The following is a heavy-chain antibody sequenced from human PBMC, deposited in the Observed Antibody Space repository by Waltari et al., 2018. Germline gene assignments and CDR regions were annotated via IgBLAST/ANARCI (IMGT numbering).Heavy chain of an antibody. Sequence: DVQLVESGGGLVQPGGSLRLSCVVSGFDFSNFWMIWARPAPGKGLEGVAKIKKDGSEIHYVDSVKGRFTISRDNAKKSVYLQMNSLRVEETAVYFCVRVGEENSNSQYLWFDAWGQGSLVTVSS. V-gene: IGHV3-7*01. CDR3: VRVGEENSNSQYLWFDA. CDR1: GFDFSNFW. CDR2: IKKDGSEI. D-gene: IGHD3-22*01. J-gene: IGHJ5*02.